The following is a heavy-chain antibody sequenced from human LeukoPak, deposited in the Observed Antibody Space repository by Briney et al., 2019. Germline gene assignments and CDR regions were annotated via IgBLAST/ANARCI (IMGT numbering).Heavy chain of an antibody. J-gene: IGHJ6*02. Sequence: SETLSLTCTVSGGSISSYYWSWIRQPPGKGLEWIGYIYYSGSTNYNPSLKSRVTISVDTSKNQFSLKLSSVTAADTAVYYCARDTPITMVRGVIYYGMDVWGQGTTVSVSS. CDR2: IYYSGST. D-gene: IGHD3-10*01. CDR3: ARDTPITMVRGVIYYGMDV. V-gene: IGHV4-59*01. CDR1: GGSISSYY.